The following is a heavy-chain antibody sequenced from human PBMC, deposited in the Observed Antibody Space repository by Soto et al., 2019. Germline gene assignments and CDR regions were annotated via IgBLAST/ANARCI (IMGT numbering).Heavy chain of an antibody. CDR1: GYSFTSYW. J-gene: IGHJ6*02. D-gene: IGHD2-2*01. V-gene: IGHV5-10-1*01. Sequence: GESLKISCKGSGYSFTSYWISWVRQMPGKGLEWMGRIDPSDSYTNYSPSFQGHVTISADKSISTAYLQWSSLKASDTAMYYCARQGYCSSTSCYYYYYYGMDVWGQGTTVTVSS. CDR2: IDPSDSYT. CDR3: ARQGYCSSTSCYYYYYYGMDV.